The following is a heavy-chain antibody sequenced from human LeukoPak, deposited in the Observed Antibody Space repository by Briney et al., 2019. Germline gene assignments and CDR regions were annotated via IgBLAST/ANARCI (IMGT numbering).Heavy chain of an antibody. Sequence: GGSLRLSCAASGFTFSSYAMHWVRQAPGKELEWVAVISYDGSNKYYADSVKGRFTISRDNSKNTLYLQMNSLRAEDTAVYYCARDGYYYDSSGYFNFDYWGQGTLVTVSS. CDR3: ARDGYYYDSSGYFNFDY. D-gene: IGHD3-22*01. CDR2: ISYDGSNK. V-gene: IGHV3-30-3*01. J-gene: IGHJ4*02. CDR1: GFTFSSYA.